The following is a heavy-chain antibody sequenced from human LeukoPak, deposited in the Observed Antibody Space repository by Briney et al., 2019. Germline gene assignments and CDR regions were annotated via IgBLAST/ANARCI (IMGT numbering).Heavy chain of an antibody. J-gene: IGHJ4*02. CDR3: ERDILTGYFDY. D-gene: IGHD3-9*01. Sequence: ASETLSLTCTVSGGSISSSSYYWGWIRQPPGKGLEWIGSIYYSGSTYYNPSLKSRVTISVDTSKNQFSLKLSSVTAADTAVYYCERDILTGYFDYWGQGTLVTVSS. V-gene: IGHV4-39*07. CDR2: IYYSGST. CDR1: GGSISSSSYY.